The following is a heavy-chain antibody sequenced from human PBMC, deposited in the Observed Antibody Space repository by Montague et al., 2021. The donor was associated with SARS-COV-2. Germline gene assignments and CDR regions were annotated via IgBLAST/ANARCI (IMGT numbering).Heavy chain of an antibody. CDR3: ARGSGGGYRGSFDY. CDR2: ISYDGSNK. J-gene: IGHJ4*02. Sequence: SLRLSCAASGFTFSSYAMHWVRQAPGKGLEWVAVISYDGSNKYYADSVKGRFTISRDNSKNTLYLQMNSLRAEGTAVYYCARGSGGGYRGSFDYWGQGTLVTVSS. D-gene: IGHD5-18*01. V-gene: IGHV3-30*04. CDR1: GFTFSSYA.